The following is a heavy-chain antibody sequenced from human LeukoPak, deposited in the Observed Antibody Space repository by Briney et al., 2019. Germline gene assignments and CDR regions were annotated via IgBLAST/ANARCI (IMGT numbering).Heavy chain of an antibody. J-gene: IGHJ4*02. CDR3: ATDHREGIGLLPNAPYFDY. D-gene: IGHD1-14*01. V-gene: IGHV3-21*01. Sequence: PGGSLRLSCTASGFTFSTYSMNWVRQAPGKGLEWVSSISSSSSYIYYADSVKGRFTISRDNAKNSLYLQMNSLRAEDTAVYYCATDHREGIGLLPNAPYFDYWGQGTLVTVSS. CDR1: GFTFSTYS. CDR2: ISSSSSYI.